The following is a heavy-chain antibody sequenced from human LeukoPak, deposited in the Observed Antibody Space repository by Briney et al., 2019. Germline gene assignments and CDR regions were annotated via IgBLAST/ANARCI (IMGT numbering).Heavy chain of an antibody. V-gene: IGHV1-18*01. CDR2: ISAYNGNT. J-gene: IGHJ4*02. Sequence: ASVKVSCKASGYTFTSYGISWVRQAPGQGLEWMGWISAYNGNTNYAQKLQGRVTMTTDTSTSTAYMELRSLRSDDTAVYYCASGGIYSGNDSGIFFDYWGQGTLVTVSS. CDR3: ASGGIYSGNDSGIFFDY. CDR1: GYTFTSYG. D-gene: IGHD5-12*01.